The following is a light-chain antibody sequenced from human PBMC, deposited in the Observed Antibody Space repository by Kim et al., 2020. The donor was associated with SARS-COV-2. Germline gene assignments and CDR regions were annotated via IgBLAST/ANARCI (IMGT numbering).Light chain of an antibody. CDR3: AAWDDSLKGV. Sequence: PRTSVTNTRSGSSYNNGNKQENWYQQLPGTDPNLRTYSNNQRPSGVPDRFSGSKSGTSTSLAISGLQSEDEADYYCAAWDDSLKGVFGTGTKVTVL. CDR2: SNN. CDR1: SYNNGNKQ. J-gene: IGLJ1*01. V-gene: IGLV1-44*01.